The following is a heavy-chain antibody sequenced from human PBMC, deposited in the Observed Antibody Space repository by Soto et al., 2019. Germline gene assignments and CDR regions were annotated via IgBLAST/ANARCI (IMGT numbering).Heavy chain of an antibody. J-gene: IGHJ5*02. CDR2: IYYSGST. D-gene: IGHD1-26*01. Sequence: QVQLQESGPGLVKPSETLSLTCTVSGGSISSYYWSWIRQPPGKGLEWIGYIYYSGSTNYNPSLKSRVTISVDTSKTQFSLKLSSVTAADTAVYYCARQGTTRTNWFDPWGQGTLVTVSS. V-gene: IGHV4-59*08. CDR1: GGSISSYY. CDR3: ARQGTTRTNWFDP.